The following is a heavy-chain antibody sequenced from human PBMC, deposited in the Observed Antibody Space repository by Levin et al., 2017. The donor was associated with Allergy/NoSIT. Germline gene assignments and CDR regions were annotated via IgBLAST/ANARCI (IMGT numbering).Heavy chain of an antibody. J-gene: IGHJ3*02. V-gene: IGHV3-23*01. CDR3: ANRWLDDSPSSSGAFDI. D-gene: IGHD6-13*01. CDR2: ISGSGGST. CDR1: GFTFSSYA. Sequence: GGSLRLSCAASGFTFSSYAMSWVRQAPGKGLEWVSAISGSGGSTYYADSVKGRFTISRDNSKNTLYLQMNSLRAEDTAVYYCANRWLDDSPSSSGAFDIWGQGTMVTVSS.